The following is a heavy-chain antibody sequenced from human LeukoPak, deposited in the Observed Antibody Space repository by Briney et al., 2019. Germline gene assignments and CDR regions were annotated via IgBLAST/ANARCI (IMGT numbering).Heavy chain of an antibody. D-gene: IGHD3-16*02. Sequence: PGGSLRLSCAASGFTFSSYTMNWVRRAPGKGLEWVSSISSSSYIYYADSVKGRFTISRDNAKNSLYLQMNGLRAEDTAVYYCARDREGDYIWGSYRPDWFDPWGQGTLVTVSS. CDR2: ISSSSYI. V-gene: IGHV3-21*01. CDR1: GFTFSSYT. J-gene: IGHJ5*02. CDR3: ARDREGDYIWGSYRPDWFDP.